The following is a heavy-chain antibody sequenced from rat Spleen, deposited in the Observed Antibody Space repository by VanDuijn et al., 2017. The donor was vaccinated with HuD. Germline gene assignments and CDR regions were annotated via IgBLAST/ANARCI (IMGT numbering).Heavy chain of an antibody. J-gene: IGHJ4*01. D-gene: IGHD1-1*01. CDR1: GFSLTSYH. CDR3: VRVPYYFSGDPNFMDA. CDR2: IWTGGNT. V-gene: IGHV2-43*01. Sequence: QVQLRESGPGLVQPSQTLSLTCTVSGFSLTSYHVTWVRQPPGKGLEWRGVIWTGGNTLYNSLLKSRLSISRETSKSQVFLKMSSLQAEDTATYYCVRVPYYFSGDPNFMDAWGQGVSVTVSS.